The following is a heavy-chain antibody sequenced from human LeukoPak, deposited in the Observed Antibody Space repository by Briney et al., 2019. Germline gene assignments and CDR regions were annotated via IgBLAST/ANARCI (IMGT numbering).Heavy chain of an antibody. D-gene: IGHD3-9*01. CDR3: ATDPTYDILTGRYYYYYYGMDV. V-gene: IGHV3-23*01. Sequence: GRSLRLSCAASGFTFSSYAMSCVRQLPGNGMEWVSSISGSVSSTYYADPVKGRFTISRDNSKNTLYLQMNSLRAEDTAVYYCATDPTYDILTGRYYYYYYGMDVWGQGTTVTVSS. CDR1: GFTFSSYA. CDR2: ISGSVSST. J-gene: IGHJ6*02.